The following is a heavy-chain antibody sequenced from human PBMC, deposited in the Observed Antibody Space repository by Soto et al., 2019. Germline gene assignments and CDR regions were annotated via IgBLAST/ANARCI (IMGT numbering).Heavy chain of an antibody. J-gene: IGHJ3*02. Sequence: SVKVSCKASGGTFSSYAISWVRQAPGQGLEWMGGIIPIFGTANYAQKFQGRVTITADESTSTAYMELSSLRSEDTAVYYCASSSDSGSYSGAFDIWGQGTMVTVS. CDR1: GGTFSSYA. CDR2: IIPIFGTA. V-gene: IGHV1-69*13. CDR3: ASSSDSGSYSGAFDI. D-gene: IGHD1-26*01.